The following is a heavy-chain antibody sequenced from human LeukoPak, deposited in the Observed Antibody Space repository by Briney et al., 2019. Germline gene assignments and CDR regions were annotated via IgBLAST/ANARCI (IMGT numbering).Heavy chain of an antibody. J-gene: IGHJ4*02. CDR1: GYTFTTYG. CDR3: AREVEQQPHGYDY. Sequence: GASVKVSCKASGYTFTTYGISWVRQAPGQGLEWMGWISTNNGDTNYAQKLQGRVTMTADASTITTYTELRSLRSDDTAVYYCAREVEQQPHGYDYWGQGTLVTVSS. V-gene: IGHV1-18*01. D-gene: IGHD6-13*01. CDR2: ISTNNGDT.